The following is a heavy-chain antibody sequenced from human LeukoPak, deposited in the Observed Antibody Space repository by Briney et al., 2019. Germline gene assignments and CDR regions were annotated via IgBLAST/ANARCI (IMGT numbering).Heavy chain of an antibody. D-gene: IGHD3-22*01. V-gene: IGHV3-9*01. Sequence: GGSLRFSAAASGFTFSGYSMNWVRNAPGKSLAWASGVSWNSGSIGYADSVRVRFTITRDNAKNSLYLQMNSLRAEDTAFYYCAKEQNPYYYDSSAYYRPRGDAFDIWGQGTMVTVSS. J-gene: IGHJ3*02. CDR3: AKEQNPYYYDSSAYYRPRGDAFDI. CDR1: GFTFSGYS. CDR2: VSWNSGSI.